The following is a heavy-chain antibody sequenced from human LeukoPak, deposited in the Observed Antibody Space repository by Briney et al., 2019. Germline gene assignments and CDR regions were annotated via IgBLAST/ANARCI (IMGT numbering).Heavy chain of an antibody. J-gene: IGHJ3*02. D-gene: IGHD5-18*01. Sequence: PSETLSLTCTVSGGSISSGNYYWSWIRQPAGKGLEWIGRIYTSGSTNYNPSLKSRVTISVDTSKNQFSLRLSSVTAADTAVYYCARPFSNRGYSYDMAGDAFDIWGQGTMVTVSS. CDR1: GGSISSGNYY. CDR3: ARPFSNRGYSYDMAGDAFDI. CDR2: IYTSGST. V-gene: IGHV4-61*02.